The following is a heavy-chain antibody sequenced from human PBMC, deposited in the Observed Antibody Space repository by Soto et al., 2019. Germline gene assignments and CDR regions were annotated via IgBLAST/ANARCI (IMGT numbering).Heavy chain of an antibody. CDR1: GGTFSSSA. Sequence: QVQLVQSGAEMTEPGSSVKVSCKTSGGTFSSSAISWLRQAPGQGLEWMGGIIPLFRTPDYAQKFQGRVTNAADDSTSTAYMELSSLRSEDTAVYYCARDNDRLQLGGNYCYILDVWGQGTTIPVSS. V-gene: IGHV1-69*12. CDR3: ARDNDRLQLGGNYCYILDV. J-gene: IGHJ6*02. CDR2: IIPLFRTP. D-gene: IGHD4-4*01.